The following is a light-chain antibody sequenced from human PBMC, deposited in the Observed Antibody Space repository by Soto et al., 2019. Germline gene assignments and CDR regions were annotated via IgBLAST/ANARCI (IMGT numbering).Light chain of an antibody. CDR2: HAS. V-gene: IGKV1-5*01. CDR3: QQYNSYSRT. Sequence: DIQMAQATSILPAYLGHSVNITYRASQSISNWLAWYQQKPGTAPKLLIYHASTLESGVPSRFSGSGSGTEFTLTISSLQPDDFATYYCQQYNSYSRTFGQGTKVDIK. CDR1: QSISNW. J-gene: IGKJ1*01.